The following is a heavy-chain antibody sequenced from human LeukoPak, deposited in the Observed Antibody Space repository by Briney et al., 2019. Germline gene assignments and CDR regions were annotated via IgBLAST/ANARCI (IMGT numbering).Heavy chain of an antibody. D-gene: IGHD2-2*01. V-gene: IGHV3-30-3*01. J-gene: IGHJ3*02. CDR2: ISYDGSNK. Sequence: PGRSLRLSCAASGFTFSSYAMHWVRQAPGKGLEWVAVISYDGSNKYYADSVKGRFTISRDNSKNTLYLQMNSLRAEDTAVYYCARGGTCSSTSCMGDAFDIWGQGTMVTVSS. CDR3: ARGGTCSSTSCMGDAFDI. CDR1: GFTFSSYA.